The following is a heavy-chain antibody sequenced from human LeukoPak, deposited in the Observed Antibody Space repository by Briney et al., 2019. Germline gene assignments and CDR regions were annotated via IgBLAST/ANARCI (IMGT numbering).Heavy chain of an antibody. V-gene: IGHV4-59*08. CDR1: GGSVDTYY. J-gene: IGHJ6*03. CDR3: ARRPIWSGVDYYCRDV. CDR2: THYSGST. D-gene: IGHD3-3*01. Sequence: SETLSLTCTVFGGSVDTYYWSWIRQPPGKALEWIGYTHYSGSTNYSPSLNNRVTMSVDTSKNQFSLELSSGTAADTAVYYCARRPIWSGVDYYCRDVWGKGTTVIVSS.